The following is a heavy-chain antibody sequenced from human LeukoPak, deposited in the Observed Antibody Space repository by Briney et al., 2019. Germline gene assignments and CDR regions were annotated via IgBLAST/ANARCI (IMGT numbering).Heavy chain of an antibody. CDR3: ATLYNDNGDY. CDR2: TIASGDPT. J-gene: IGHJ4*02. D-gene: IGHD1-1*01. CDR1: GFTFSTYA. Sequence: GGSLRLSCSASGFTFSTYAMTWVRQAPGKGLEWVSGTIASGDPTFYADSVKGRFTISRDNPRDTLYLHMNSLRVDDTAIYYCATLYNDNGDYWGQGVLVTVSS. V-gene: IGHV3-23*01.